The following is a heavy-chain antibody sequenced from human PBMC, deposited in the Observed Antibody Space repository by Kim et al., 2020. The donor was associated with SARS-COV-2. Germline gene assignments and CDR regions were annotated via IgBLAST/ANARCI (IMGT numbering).Heavy chain of an antibody. Sequence: ADSVKGRFTISRDDSKNTLYLQMNSLRAEDTAVYYCARDLDYHDYGGLDYWGQGTLVTVSS. D-gene: IGHD4-17*01. CDR3: ARDLDYHDYGGLDY. V-gene: IGHV3-33*01. J-gene: IGHJ4*02.